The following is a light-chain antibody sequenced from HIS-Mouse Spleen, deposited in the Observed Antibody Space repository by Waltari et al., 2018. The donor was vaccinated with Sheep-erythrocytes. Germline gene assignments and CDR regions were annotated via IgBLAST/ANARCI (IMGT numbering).Light chain of an antibody. CDR2: EVS. CDR3: SSYTSSSTWV. V-gene: IGLV2-14*01. Sequence: QSALTQPASVSGSPGPSITISCTGTSSDVGGYKYVSWYQQHPGKAPKLMIYEVSNRPSGVSNRFSGSKSGNTASLTISGLQAEDEADYYCSSYTSSSTWVFGGGTKLTVL. CDR1: SSDVGGYKY. J-gene: IGLJ3*02.